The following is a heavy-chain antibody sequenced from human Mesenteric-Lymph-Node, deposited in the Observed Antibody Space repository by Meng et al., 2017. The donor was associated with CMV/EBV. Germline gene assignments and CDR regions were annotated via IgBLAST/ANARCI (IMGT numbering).Heavy chain of an antibody. J-gene: IGHJ4*02. CDR3: ARTNNWGFDY. Sequence: QVKLVQSGAEWKKSGASVKVSCKASGYTFSSYAMHWVRQAPGQRLEWMGWINIVEDKTKTSQNFQGRVTLTRDTSANTAYMELSSLRSDDTAVYYCARTNNWGFDYWGQGTLVTVSS. D-gene: IGHD3-16*01. CDR1: GYTFSSYA. V-gene: IGHV1-3*04. CDR2: INIVEDKT.